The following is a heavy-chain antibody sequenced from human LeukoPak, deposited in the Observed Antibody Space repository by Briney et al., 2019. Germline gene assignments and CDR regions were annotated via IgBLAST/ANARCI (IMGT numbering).Heavy chain of an antibody. CDR2: IYHSGST. J-gene: IGHJ4*02. CDR1: GGSISSSNW. Sequence: SETLSLTCAVSGGSISSSNWWSWVRQPPGKGLEWIGEIYHSGSTNYNPSLKSRVTISVDTSKNQFSLKLSSVTAADTAVYYCASPRVSGWFEEYYFDYWGQGTLVTVSS. D-gene: IGHD6-19*01. CDR3: ASPRVSGWFEEYYFDY. V-gene: IGHV4-4*02.